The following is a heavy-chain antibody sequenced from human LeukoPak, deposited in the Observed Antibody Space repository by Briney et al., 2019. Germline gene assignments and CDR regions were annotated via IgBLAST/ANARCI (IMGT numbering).Heavy chain of an antibody. Sequence: PGGSLRLSCAASGFTFSSYAMSWVRQAPGKGLEWVSAIGGSGGSTYYADSVKGRFTISRDNSKNTLYLQMNSLRAEDTAVYYCAMQWLVLGAIDYWGQGTLVTVSS. V-gene: IGHV3-23*01. J-gene: IGHJ4*02. CDR1: GFTFSSYA. CDR2: IGGSGGST. CDR3: AMQWLVLGAIDY. D-gene: IGHD6-19*01.